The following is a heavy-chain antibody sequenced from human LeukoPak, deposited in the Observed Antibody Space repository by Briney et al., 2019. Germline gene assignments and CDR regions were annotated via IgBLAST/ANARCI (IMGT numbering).Heavy chain of an antibody. D-gene: IGHD6-13*01. CDR2: INPNSGGT. V-gene: IGHV1-2*02. J-gene: IGHJ6*03. Sequence: ASVKVSCKASGYTLTGYYMHWARQAPGQGLEWMGWINPNSGGTNYAQKFQGRVTMTRDTSISTAYMELSRLRSDDTAVYYCARVRRSSSWYYYYYYMDVWGKGTTVTISS. CDR3: ARVRRSSSWYYYYYYMDV. CDR1: GYTLTGYY.